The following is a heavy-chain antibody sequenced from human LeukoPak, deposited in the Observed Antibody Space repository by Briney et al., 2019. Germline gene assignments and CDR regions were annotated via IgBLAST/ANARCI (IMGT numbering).Heavy chain of an antibody. J-gene: IGHJ5*02. D-gene: IGHD6-19*01. V-gene: IGHV1-46*01. CDR1: GYTFTSYY. Sequence: ASVKVSCKASGYTFTSYYMHWVRQAPGQGLEWMGIINPSGGSTSYAQKFQGRVTMTRDMSTSTVYMELSSLRSVDTAAYYCARDLPAGSIPWGQGTLVTVSS. CDR2: INPSGGST. CDR3: ARDLPAGSIP.